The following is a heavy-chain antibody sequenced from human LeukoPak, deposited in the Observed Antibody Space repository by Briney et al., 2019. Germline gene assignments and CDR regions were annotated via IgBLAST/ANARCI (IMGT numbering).Heavy chain of an antibody. CDR2: IYSGGST. Sequence: GGSLRLSCAASGFTFRIYGMSWVRQAPGKGLEWVSVIYSGGSTYYADSVKGRFTISRDNSKNTLYLQMNSLRAEDTAVYYCARATVASGNFDYWGQGTLVTVSS. J-gene: IGHJ4*02. D-gene: IGHD6-19*01. CDR3: ARATVASGNFDY. V-gene: IGHV3-66*01. CDR1: GFTFRIYG.